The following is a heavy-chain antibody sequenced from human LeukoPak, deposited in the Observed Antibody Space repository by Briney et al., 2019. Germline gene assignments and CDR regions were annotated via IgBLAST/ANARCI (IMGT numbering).Heavy chain of an antibody. CDR1: GYSFTSYW. D-gene: IGHD1-20*01. J-gene: IGHJ4*02. CDR2: IYPGDSDT. V-gene: IGHV5-51*01. Sequence: GESLKISCKGSGYSFTSYWIVWVRQMPGKGLEWMGIIYPGDSDTKYSPSFQGQVTISADKSITTAYLQWTSLKASDTAMYYCAIHPRYITGLTAWGQGTPVTVSS. CDR3: AIHPRYITGLTA.